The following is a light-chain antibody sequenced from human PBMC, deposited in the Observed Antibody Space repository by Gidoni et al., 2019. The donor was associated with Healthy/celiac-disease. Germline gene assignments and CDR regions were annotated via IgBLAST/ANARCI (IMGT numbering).Light chain of an antibody. CDR2: EVS. CDR3: SSYTSSSIWV. J-gene: IGLJ3*02. Sequence: QSALTQPASVSGSPGQSITISCPGTSSDGCGYNYVSWYQQHPGKAPKLMIYEVSNRPSGVSNRFSGSKSGNTASLTISGLQAEDEADYYCSSYTSSSIWVFGGGTKLTVL. V-gene: IGLV2-14*01. CDR1: SSDGCGYNY.